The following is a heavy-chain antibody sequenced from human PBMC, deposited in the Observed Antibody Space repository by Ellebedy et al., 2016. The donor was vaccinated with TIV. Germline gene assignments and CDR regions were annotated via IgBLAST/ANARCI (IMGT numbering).Heavy chain of an antibody. CDR3: AKDLSWWSANDY. J-gene: IGHJ4*02. D-gene: IGHD3-16*01. V-gene: IGHV3-23*01. CDR2: IGGDDNT. Sequence: PGGSLRLSCVASGFNFDSNAMSWVRQTPGKGLEWVAGIGGDDNTHYAHFVEGRFTISRDRSKSTLHLEMSRLRVEDTAVYYCAKDLSWWSANDYWGQGALVTVSS. CDR1: GFNFDSNA.